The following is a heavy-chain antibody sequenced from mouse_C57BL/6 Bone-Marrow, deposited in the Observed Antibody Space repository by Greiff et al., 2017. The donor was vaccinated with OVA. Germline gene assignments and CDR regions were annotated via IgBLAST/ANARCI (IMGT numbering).Heavy chain of an antibody. CDR2: IYPRSGNT. D-gene: IGHD2-4*01. CDR3: ARGGGLRRSWFAY. V-gene: IGHV1-81*01. Sequence: QVQLKQSGAELARPGASVKLSCKASGYTFTSYGISWVKQRTGQGLEWIGEIYPRSGNTYYNEKFKGKATLTADKSSSPAYVELRSLTSEDSAVYFFARGGGLRRSWFAYWGQGTLVTVSA. CDR1: GYTFTSYG. J-gene: IGHJ3*01.